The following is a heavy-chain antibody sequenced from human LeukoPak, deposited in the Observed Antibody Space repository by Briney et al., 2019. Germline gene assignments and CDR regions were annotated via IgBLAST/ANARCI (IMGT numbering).Heavy chain of an antibody. CDR1: GFTFSSYW. D-gene: IGHD3-22*01. CDR3: ARTKYYYDSSGYYIGGFDY. Sequence: GGSLRLSCAASGFTFSSYWMSWVRQAPGKGLEWVANIKQDGSEKYYVDSVKGRFTISRDNAKNSLYLQMNSLRAEDTAVYYCARTKYYYDSSGYYIGGFDYWGQGTLVTVSS. J-gene: IGHJ4*02. CDR2: IKQDGSEK. V-gene: IGHV3-7*01.